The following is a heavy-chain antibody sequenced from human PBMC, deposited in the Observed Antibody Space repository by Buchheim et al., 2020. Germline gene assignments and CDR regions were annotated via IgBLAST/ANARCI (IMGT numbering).Heavy chain of an antibody. CDR2: INEDGSEK. Sequence: EVHLVESGGALVQPGGSLRLSCAASGFTLSSYWMTWVRQAPGQGLEWVANINEDGSEKHYVDSVRGRFTISRDNSKNTLYLQMNSLRAEDTAVYYCAKDDEGSGVVIAIYNYWGQGTL. J-gene: IGHJ4*02. CDR3: AKDDEGSGVVIAIYNY. V-gene: IGHV3-7*03. D-gene: IGHD2-21*01. CDR1: GFTLSSYW.